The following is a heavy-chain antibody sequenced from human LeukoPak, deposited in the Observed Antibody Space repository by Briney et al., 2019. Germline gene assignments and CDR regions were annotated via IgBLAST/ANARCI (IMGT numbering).Heavy chain of an antibody. CDR1: GGSFSGYY. CDR2: INHSGST. Sequence: NASETLSLTCAVYGGSFSGYYWSWIRQPPGKGLEWIGEINHSGSTNYNPSLKSRVTISVDTSKNQLSLKLSSVTAADTAVYYCARGRWGIVLMVYAIGGFAPWGQGTLVTVSS. D-gene: IGHD2-8*01. CDR3: ARGRWGIVLMVYAIGGFAP. J-gene: IGHJ5*02. V-gene: IGHV4-34*01.